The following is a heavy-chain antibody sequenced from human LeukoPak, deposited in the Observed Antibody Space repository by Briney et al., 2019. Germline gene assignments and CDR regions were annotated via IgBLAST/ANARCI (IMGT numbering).Heavy chain of an antibody. V-gene: IGHV3-74*01. D-gene: IGHD2-15*01. J-gene: IGHJ6*03. CDR1: GFTFSSYS. CDR2: INSDGSTT. CDR3: ARGAQGYYYDYMDV. Sequence: NPGGSLRLSCAASGFTFSSYSMNWVRQAPGKGLEWVSRINSDGSTTTYADSVKGRFTISRDNAQNTLYLQMNSLRAEDTAVYYCARGAQGYYYDYMDVWGKGTTVIVSS.